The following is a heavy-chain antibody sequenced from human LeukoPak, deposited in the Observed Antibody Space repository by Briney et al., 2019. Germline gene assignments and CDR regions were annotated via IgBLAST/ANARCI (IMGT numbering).Heavy chain of an antibody. Sequence: SETLSLTCAVYGGSFSGYYWSWIRQPPGKGLEWIGEINHSGSTNYNPSLKSRVTISVDTSKNQFSLKLSSVTAADTAVYYCARGVLLQDRGAFDVWGQGTVVTVSS. J-gene: IGHJ3*01. V-gene: IGHV4-34*01. CDR3: ARGVLLQDRGAFDV. D-gene: IGHD2-15*01. CDR2: INHSGST. CDR1: GGSFSGYY.